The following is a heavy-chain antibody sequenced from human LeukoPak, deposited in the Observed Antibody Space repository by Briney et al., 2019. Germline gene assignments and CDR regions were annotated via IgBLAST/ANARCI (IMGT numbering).Heavy chain of an antibody. CDR3: AARDRVVIRNWFDP. Sequence: PGGSLRLSCAASGFTFSSYGMHWVRQAPGKGLEWVAFIRYDGSNKYYADSVKGRFTISRDNSKNTLYLQMNSLRAEDTAVYYCAARDRVVIRNWFDPWGQGTLVTVAS. J-gene: IGHJ5*02. D-gene: IGHD3-10*01. V-gene: IGHV3-30*02. CDR1: GFTFSSYG. CDR2: IRYDGSNK.